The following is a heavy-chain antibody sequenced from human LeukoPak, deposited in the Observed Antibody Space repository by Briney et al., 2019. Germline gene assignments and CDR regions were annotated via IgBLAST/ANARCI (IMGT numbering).Heavy chain of an antibody. D-gene: IGHD3-10*01. CDR3: ARDRFYYGSGASYYYGMDV. J-gene: IGHJ6*02. CDR1: GFTVSSNY. Sequence: GGSLRLSCAASGFTVSSNYMSWVRQAPGKGLEWVSVIYSGGSTYYPGSVKGRFTISRENAKNSLYLQMNSLRAGDTAVYYCARDRFYYGSGASYYYGMDVWGQGTPVIVSS. V-gene: IGHV3-53*01. CDR2: IYSGGST.